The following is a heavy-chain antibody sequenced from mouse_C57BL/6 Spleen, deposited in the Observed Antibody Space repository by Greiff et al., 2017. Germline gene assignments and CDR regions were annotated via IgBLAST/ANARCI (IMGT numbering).Heavy chain of an antibody. J-gene: IGHJ4*01. CDR2: IRSKSSKYAT. V-gene: IGHV10-3*01. CDR1: GFTFNTYA. Sequence: GGGLVQPKGSLKLSCAASGFTFNTYAMHWVRQAPGKVLEWVARIRSKSSKYATYYADSVKDRFTISRDDSQSMLYLQMNNLKTEDTAMSYGVNYAMDYWGQGTSVTVSS. CDR3: VNYAMDY.